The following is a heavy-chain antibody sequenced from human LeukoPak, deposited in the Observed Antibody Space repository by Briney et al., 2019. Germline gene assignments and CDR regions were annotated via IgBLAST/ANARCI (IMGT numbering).Heavy chain of an antibody. CDR1: GDSISTYY. D-gene: IGHD3-10*01. CDR2: ISYNGYT. Sequence: PSETLSLTCAVSGDSISTYYWSWIRQSPGKGLEWIGYISYNGYTNYNPSLNSRVTMSVDTSKSQFSLRLSSVTASDTAVYYCARHLDYYGSGSYDFWGQGTLVTVSS. J-gene: IGHJ4*02. CDR3: ARHLDYYGSGSYDF. V-gene: IGHV4-59*08.